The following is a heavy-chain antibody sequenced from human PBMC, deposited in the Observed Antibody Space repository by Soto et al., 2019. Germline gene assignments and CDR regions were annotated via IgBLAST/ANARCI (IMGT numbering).Heavy chain of an antibody. D-gene: IGHD1-1*01. CDR3: ARDRLRYNWNDFPYYYYGMDV. J-gene: IGHJ6*02. Sequence: QVQLVESGGGVVQPGRSLRLSCAASGFTFSSYAMHWVRQAPGKGLEWVAVISYDGSNKYYADSVKGRFTISRDNSKNPLYLQMNSPRAEDTAVYYCARDRLRYNWNDFPYYYYGMDVSGQGTTVTVSS. V-gene: IGHV3-30-3*01. CDR1: GFTFSSYA. CDR2: ISYDGSNK.